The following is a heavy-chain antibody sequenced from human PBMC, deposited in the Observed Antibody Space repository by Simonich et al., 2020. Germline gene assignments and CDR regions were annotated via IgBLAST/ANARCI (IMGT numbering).Heavy chain of an antibody. CDR2: IYHSGST. Sequence: QVQLQESGPGLVKPSETLSLTCAVSGYSISSGYYWGWIRQPPGKGLEWIGSIYHSGSTYYNPSLKSRVTISVDTSKNQFSLKLSSVTAADTAVYYCARVGGPDAFDIWGQGTMVTVSS. V-gene: IGHV4-38-2*01. D-gene: IGHD1-26*01. J-gene: IGHJ3*02. CDR3: ARVGGPDAFDI. CDR1: GYSISSGYY.